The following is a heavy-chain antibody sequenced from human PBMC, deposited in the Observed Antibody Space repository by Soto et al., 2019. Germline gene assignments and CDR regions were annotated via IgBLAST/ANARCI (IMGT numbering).Heavy chain of an antibody. D-gene: IGHD3-3*01. CDR1: GGSISSGDYY. CDR3: AREGVRDFWSGYENWFDP. CDR2: IYYSGST. V-gene: IGHV4-30-4*01. Sequence: SETLSLTCTVSGGSISSGDYYWSWIRQPPGQGLEWIGYIYYSGSTYYNPSLKSRVTISVDTSKNQFSLKLSSVTAADTAVYYCAREGVRDFWSGYENWFDPWGQGTLVTVSS. J-gene: IGHJ5*02.